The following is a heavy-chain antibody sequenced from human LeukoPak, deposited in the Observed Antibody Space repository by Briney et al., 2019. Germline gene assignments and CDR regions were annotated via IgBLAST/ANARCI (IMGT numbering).Heavy chain of an antibody. D-gene: IGHD3-9*01. CDR3: ARGDDILTGDGGNWFDP. CDR1: GFTFSSYA. J-gene: IGHJ5*02. Sequence: PGRSLRLSCAASGFTFSSYAMHWVRQAPGKGLEWVAVISYDGSNKYYADSVKGRFTISRDNSKNTLYLQMNSLRAEDTAVYYCARGDDILTGDGGNWFDPWGQGTLVTVSS. CDR2: ISYDGSNK. V-gene: IGHV3-30*04.